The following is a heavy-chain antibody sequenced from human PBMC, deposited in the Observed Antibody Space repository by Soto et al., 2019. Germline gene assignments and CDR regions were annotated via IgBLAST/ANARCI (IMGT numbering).Heavy chain of an antibody. CDR1: GYTFTRYG. J-gene: IGHJ6*02. CDR3: AREGYCSSGSCALYSHDYFGMDV. Sequence: ASVKVSCKASGYTFTRYGFSWVRQAPGQGLEWMGWISTYNENTKYAQKFQGRVTMTTDTSTSTAYMELRSLTSDDTAVYYCAREGYCSSGSCALYSHDYFGMDVWGQGTTVTVSS. V-gene: IGHV1-18*01. CDR2: ISTYNENT. D-gene: IGHD2-15*01.